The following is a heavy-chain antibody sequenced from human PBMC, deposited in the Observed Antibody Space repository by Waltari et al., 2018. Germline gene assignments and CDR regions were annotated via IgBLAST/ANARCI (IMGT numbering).Heavy chain of an antibody. Sequence: QVQLQQWGAGLLKPSETLSLTCAVYGGSFRGYHWSWFRQPPGMGLEWIGKTTDSERTKYNPSPKSRISISVDTSKNQFSLTVFSVTASDAAVYFCARGDYWGQGTLVTVSS. CDR1: GGSFRGYH. CDR3: ARGDY. J-gene: IGHJ4*02. V-gene: IGHV4-34*02. CDR2: TTDSERT.